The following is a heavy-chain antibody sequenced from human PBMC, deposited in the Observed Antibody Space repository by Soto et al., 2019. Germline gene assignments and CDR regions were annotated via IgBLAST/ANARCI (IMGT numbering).Heavy chain of an antibody. CDR2: ISDSGST. J-gene: IGHJ5*02. Sequence: SETLSLTCSVPCASIGSGDDYCTWIRQSPGKGLEWIGYISDSGSTFYNPSLRSRLTIALDTSKNHFSLNLNSVTAADTAVYYCAKYHPPEFDTCGQGITFTASS. D-gene: IGHD2-2*01. V-gene: IGHV4-30-4*08. CDR3: AKYHPPEFDT. CDR1: CASIGSGDDY.